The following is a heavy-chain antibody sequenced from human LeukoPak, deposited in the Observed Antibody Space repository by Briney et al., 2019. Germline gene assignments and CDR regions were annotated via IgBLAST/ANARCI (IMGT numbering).Heavy chain of an antibody. Sequence: GGSLRLSCTTSGFSFSNFGMHWVRQAPDKGLEWLAFIRYDGSNEYSADSVKGRFTISRDNSRNTLFLQMDSLRSEDTAVYYCARGLGIFGDFDYWGQGTLVIVSS. J-gene: IGHJ4*02. CDR1: GFSFSNFG. CDR2: IRYDGSNE. CDR3: ARGLGIFGDFDY. D-gene: IGHD3-3*01. V-gene: IGHV3-30*02.